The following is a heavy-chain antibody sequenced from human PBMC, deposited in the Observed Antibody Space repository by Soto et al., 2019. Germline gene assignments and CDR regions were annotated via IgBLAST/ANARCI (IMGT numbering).Heavy chain of an antibody. CDR1: GFTFSSYA. J-gene: IGHJ2*01. CDR3: AKSAMATSYGYFDL. D-gene: IGHD5-12*01. V-gene: IGHV3-30*18. CDR2: ISDDGIKK. Sequence: QVQLVESGGGVVQPERSLRLSCAASGFTFSSYAMHWGRQAPGKGLEWVAVISDDGIKKYYADSVKGRLTVSRDNSKNTLYLQMNSLRAEDTAVYYCAKSAMATSYGYFDLWGGGTLVTVSS.